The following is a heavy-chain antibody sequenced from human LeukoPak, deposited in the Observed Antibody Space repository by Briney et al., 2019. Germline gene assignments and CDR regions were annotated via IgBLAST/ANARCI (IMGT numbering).Heavy chain of an antibody. J-gene: IGHJ3*02. V-gene: IGHV3-9*01. CDR1: GFTFDDYA. CDR2: ISWNSGSI. CDR3: AKDTYYYDSSAPGAFDI. Sequence: GGSLRLSCAASGFTFDDYAMHWVRHAPGKGLEWVSGISWNSGSIGYADSVKGRFTISRDNAKNSLYLQMNSLRAEDTALYYCAKDTYYYDSSAPGAFDIWGQGTMVTVSS. D-gene: IGHD3-22*01.